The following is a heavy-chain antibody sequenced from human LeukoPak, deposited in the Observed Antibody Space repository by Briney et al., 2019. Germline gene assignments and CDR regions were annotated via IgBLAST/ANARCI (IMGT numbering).Heavy chain of an antibody. Sequence: SETLSLTCTVSGGSISSGDYYWSWIRQPPGKGPEWIGYIYYSGSTYYNPSLKSRVTISVDTSKNQFSLKLSSVTAADTAVYYCARDQLGTSSYVWGQGTLVTVSS. J-gene: IGHJ4*02. CDR1: GGSISSGDYY. D-gene: IGHD5-18*01. CDR3: ARDQLGTSSYV. CDR2: IYYSGST. V-gene: IGHV4-30-4*01.